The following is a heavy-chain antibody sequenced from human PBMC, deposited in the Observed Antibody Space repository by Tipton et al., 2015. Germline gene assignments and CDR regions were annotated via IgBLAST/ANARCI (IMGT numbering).Heavy chain of an antibody. V-gene: IGHV3-53*01. D-gene: IGHD6-6*01. J-gene: IGHJ6*02. CDR2: LSLDGST. Sequence: LSLTCNVSGGSISTDGYYWGWIRQAPGKGLECVSVLSLDGSTNYAESVKGRFTISRDNSNNTLFLQMNSLRAEDTAVYYCAKDSGIAARLLDYPMDVWGRGTTVTVSS. CDR3: AKDSGIAARLLDYPMDV. CDR1: GGSISTDGYY.